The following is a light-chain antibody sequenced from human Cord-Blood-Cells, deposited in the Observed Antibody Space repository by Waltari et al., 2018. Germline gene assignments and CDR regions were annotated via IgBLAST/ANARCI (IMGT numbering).Light chain of an antibody. Sequence: SYELPQPPSVSVYPGQTASITCSGAKLVAKYAGWSQQKPGRSPVLVIYQDSKRPSGSPARFTGSNAENTASLTTGGPQAMEDADYYSQAWDSSSYVFGTGTKVTVL. CDR1: KLVAKY. V-gene: IGLV3-1*01. CDR3: QAWDSSSYV. CDR2: QDS. J-gene: IGLJ1*01.